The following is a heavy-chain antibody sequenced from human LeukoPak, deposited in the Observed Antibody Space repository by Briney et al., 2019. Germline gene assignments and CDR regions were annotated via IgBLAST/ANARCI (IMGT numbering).Heavy chain of an antibody. CDR2: ISSSASSI. D-gene: IGHD3-10*01. J-gene: IGHJ4*02. Sequence: GGSLRLSCAASGFTFSDYYMSWIRQAPGKGLEWVSYISSSASSIYYADSVKGRFTTSRDNVKNSLYLQMNSLRAEDTAVYYCARDWGVGRRDYWGQGTLVTVSS. CDR1: GFTFSDYY. V-gene: IGHV3-11*01. CDR3: ARDWGVGRRDY.